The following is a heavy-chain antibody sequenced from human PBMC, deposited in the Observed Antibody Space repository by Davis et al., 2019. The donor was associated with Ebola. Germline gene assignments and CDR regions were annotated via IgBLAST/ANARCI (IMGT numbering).Heavy chain of an antibody. CDR1: GFTFSSYA. V-gene: IGHV3-23*01. CDR3: ATTPQYSSGQNKPFDY. CDR2: ISATYGIT. D-gene: IGHD6-19*01. Sequence: GESLKISCAASGFTFSSYAMSWVRLAPGKGLEWVAAISATYGITYYADSVKGRLTISRDNSKNTLYLQMNSLRVEDTAVYYCATTPQYSSGQNKPFDYWGQGTLVTVSS. J-gene: IGHJ4*02.